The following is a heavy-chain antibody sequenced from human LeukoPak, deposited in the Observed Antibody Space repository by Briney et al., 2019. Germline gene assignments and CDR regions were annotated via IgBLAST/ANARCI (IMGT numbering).Heavy chain of an antibody. V-gene: IGHV4-39*01. J-gene: IGHJ4*02. CDR3: ASIVVVPAARY. D-gene: IGHD2-2*01. CDR2: IYYSGST. Sequence: SETLSLTCTVSGGSISSSYYWGWIRQPPGKGLEWIGSIYYSGSTYYNPSLKSRITISVDTSKNQFSLKLSSVTAADTAVYYCASIVVVPAARYWGQGTLVTVSS. CDR1: GGSISSSYY.